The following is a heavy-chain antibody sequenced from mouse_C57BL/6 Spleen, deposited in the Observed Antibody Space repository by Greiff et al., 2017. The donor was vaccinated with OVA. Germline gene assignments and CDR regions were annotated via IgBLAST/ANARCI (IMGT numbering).Heavy chain of an antibody. D-gene: IGHD1-1*01. V-gene: IGHV1-72*01. CDR3: ARGEGDFGYYCGSSYDFDY. CDR2: IDPNSGGT. J-gene: IGHJ2*01. Sequence: QVQLQQSGAELVKPGASVKLSCKASGYTFTSYWMHWVKQRPGRGLEWIGRIDPNSGGTKYNEKFKGKATLTVDKPSSTAYMQLSSLTSEDSAVYYCARGEGDFGYYCGSSYDFDYWGQGTTLTVSS. CDR1: GYTFTSYW.